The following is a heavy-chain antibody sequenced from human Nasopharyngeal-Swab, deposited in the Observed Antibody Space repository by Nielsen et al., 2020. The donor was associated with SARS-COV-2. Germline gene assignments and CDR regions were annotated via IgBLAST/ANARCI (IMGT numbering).Heavy chain of an antibody. V-gene: IGHV3-11*01. CDR2: ISSSVSTI. CDR3: ARESERYFDWRVAAFDI. Sequence: GGSLRLSCAASGFTFSDYYMSWIRQAPGKGLEWVSYISSSVSTIYYADSVKGRFTISRDNAKNSLYLQMNSLRAEDTAVYYCARESERYFDWRVAAFDIWGQGTMVTVSS. J-gene: IGHJ3*02. CDR1: GFTFSDYY. D-gene: IGHD3-9*01.